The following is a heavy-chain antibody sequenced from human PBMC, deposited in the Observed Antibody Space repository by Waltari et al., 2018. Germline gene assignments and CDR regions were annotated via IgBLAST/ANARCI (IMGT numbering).Heavy chain of an antibody. CDR1: GGSFSGYY. CDR2: INHRGST. CDR3: ARGRGYYDFWSGPY. V-gene: IGHV4-34*01. Sequence: QVQLQQWGAGLLKPSETLSLTCAVYGGSFSGYYWSWIRQPPGKGLEWIGEINHRGSTNYNPSRKSRVTIPVDTSKNQFSLKLSSVTAAVTAVYYCARGRGYYDFWSGPYGGQGTLVTVSS. J-gene: IGHJ4*02. D-gene: IGHD3-3*01.